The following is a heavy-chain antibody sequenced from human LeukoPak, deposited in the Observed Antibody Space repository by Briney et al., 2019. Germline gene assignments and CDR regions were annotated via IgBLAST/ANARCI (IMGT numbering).Heavy chain of an antibody. D-gene: IGHD6-19*01. CDR1: GGSISSSNW. CDR3: ARWSSDWENNYFDP. CDR2: IYHSGST. Sequence: SETLSLTCAVSGGSISSSNWWTWVRQPPGKGLEWIGEIYHSGSTNYNPSLKSRVTISVDKSKNQFPLKLSSATAADTAVYYCARWSSDWENNYFDPWGQGILVTVSS. V-gene: IGHV4-4*02. J-gene: IGHJ5*02.